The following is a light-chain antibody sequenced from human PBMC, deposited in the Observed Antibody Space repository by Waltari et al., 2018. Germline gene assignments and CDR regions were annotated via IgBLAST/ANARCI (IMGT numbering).Light chain of an antibody. CDR2: RNN. J-gene: IGLJ1*01. CDR1: SSNLGSNY. CDR3: AAWDDSHYV. V-gene: IGLV1-47*01. Sequence: QSVLTQPPSASETPGQRVIISCSGSSSNLGSNYLYWYQQLPGTAPKRLIYRNNQRPSGVPDRFAGSKSGNSASLAISGLRSEDEAVYYCAAWDDSHYVFGTGTKV.